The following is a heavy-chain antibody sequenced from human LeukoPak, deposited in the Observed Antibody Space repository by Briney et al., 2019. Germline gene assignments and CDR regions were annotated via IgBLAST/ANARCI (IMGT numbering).Heavy chain of an antibody. D-gene: IGHD3-22*01. J-gene: IGHJ4*02. CDR1: GGSISSYY. V-gene: IGHV4-59*08. CDR2: IYYSGST. CDR3: ARQHSSGYYYFGY. Sequence: SETLSLTCTVSGGSISSYYWNWIRQPPGKGLEWIAYIYYSGSTNYNPSLKSRVTISVDTSKNQFSLKLSSVTAADTAVYYCARQHSSGYYYFGYWGQGTLVTVSS.